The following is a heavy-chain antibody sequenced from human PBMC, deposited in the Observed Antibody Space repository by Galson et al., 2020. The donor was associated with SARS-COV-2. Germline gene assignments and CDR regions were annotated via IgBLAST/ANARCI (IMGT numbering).Heavy chain of an antibody. CDR1: GFTFSSYA. V-gene: IGHV3-30*04. CDR2: ISYDGSNK. Sequence: GGSLRLSCAASGFTFSSYAMHWVRQAPGKGLEWVAVISYDGSNKYSADSVKGRFTISRDNPKNTLYLQMNSLRAEDTDVYYCARDQHHYDCWGGYVSQTPTYYCCYMDVWGKGTTVTVSS. J-gene: IGHJ6*03. CDR3: ARDQHHYDCWGGYVSQTPTYYCCYMDV. D-gene: IGHD3-3*01.